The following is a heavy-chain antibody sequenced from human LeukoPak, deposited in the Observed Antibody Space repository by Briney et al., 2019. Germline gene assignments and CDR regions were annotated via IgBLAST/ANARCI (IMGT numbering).Heavy chain of an antibody. CDR1: GFTFSSYW. CDR3: ARAPYCGCWYFMF. CDR2: IRQDGNEQ. Sequence: PGGSLRLSCAASGFTFSSYWMTWVRQAPGKGLEWVANIRQDGNEQYYMDSVKGRFTISRDNAKNSLFLQMNSLRAEDTAVYYCARAPYCGCWYFMFWGQGTLVTVSS. J-gene: IGHJ4*02. D-gene: IGHD6-13*01. V-gene: IGHV3-7*01.